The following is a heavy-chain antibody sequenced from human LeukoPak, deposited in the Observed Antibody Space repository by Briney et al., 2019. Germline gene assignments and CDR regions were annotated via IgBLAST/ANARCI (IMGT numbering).Heavy chain of an antibody. CDR3: ARAPPRGGWFDP. V-gene: IGHV4-59*13. D-gene: IGHD3-10*01. Sequence: SETLSLTCSVSGGSITTYYWNWIRQAPGKGLEWIGYIHYSGSTTYNNYHPSLKSRVTISLDTSKNHFSLRLNSVTAADTAVYFCARAPPRGGWFDPWGQGTLVTVSS. J-gene: IGHJ5*02. CDR1: GGSITTYY. CDR2: IHYSGSTTYN.